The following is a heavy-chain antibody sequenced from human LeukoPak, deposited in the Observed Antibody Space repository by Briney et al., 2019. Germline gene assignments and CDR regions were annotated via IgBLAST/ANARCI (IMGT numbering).Heavy chain of an antibody. V-gene: IGHV3-23*05. Sequence: GGSLRLSCEASRFTFSAYAMTWVRQAPGQGLEWVSSIGSDNKPHYSESVKGRFAISRDNSKSMLFLQLNSLRAEDTAVYYCARLQRYVSDYYYGMGVWGQGTTVTVSS. CDR1: RFTFSAYA. CDR3: ARLQRYVSDYYYGMGV. J-gene: IGHJ6*02. CDR2: IGSDNKP. D-gene: IGHD4-11*01.